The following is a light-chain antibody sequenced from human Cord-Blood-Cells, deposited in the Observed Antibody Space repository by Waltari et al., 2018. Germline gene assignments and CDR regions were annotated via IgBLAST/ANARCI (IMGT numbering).Light chain of an antibody. CDR2: KVS. Sequence: DVVMTQSPLSLPVTLGQPASISCRSSRSLVHSDGNTYLNWFQQRPGQSPRRLIYKVSNRDSGVPDRFSGSGSGTDFTLKISRVEAEDVGVYYCMQGTHWLTFGGGTKVEIK. V-gene: IGKV2-30*02. CDR1: RSLVHSDGNTY. J-gene: IGKJ4*01. CDR3: MQGTHWLT.